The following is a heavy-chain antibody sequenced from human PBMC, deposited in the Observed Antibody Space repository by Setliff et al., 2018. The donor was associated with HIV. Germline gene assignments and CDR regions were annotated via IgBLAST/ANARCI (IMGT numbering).Heavy chain of an antibody. CDR3: AKEGGERATIGYFDY. J-gene: IGHJ4*02. CDR2: ISGSAGST. V-gene: IGHV3-23*01. D-gene: IGHD5-12*01. Sequence: PGGSLRLSCAASGFTFSSYAMSWVRQAPGKGLDWVSAISGSAGSTYYADSVKGRFTISRDNSKNTLYLQMDSLRAEDTAVYYCAKEGGERATIGYFDYWGQGTLVTVSS. CDR1: GFTFSSYA.